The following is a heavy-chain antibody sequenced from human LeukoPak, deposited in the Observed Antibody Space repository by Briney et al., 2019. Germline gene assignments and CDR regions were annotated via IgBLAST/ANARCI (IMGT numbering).Heavy chain of an antibody. CDR2: IYYSGST. CDR3: AREKLGFDY. Sequence: ASETLSLTCTVSGGSISSYYWSRIRQPPGKGLEWIGYIYYSGSTNYNPSLKSRVTISVDTSKNQFSLKLSSVTAADTAVYYCAREKLGFDYWGQGTLVTVSS. V-gene: IGHV4-59*01. D-gene: IGHD7-27*01. CDR1: GGSISSYY. J-gene: IGHJ4*02.